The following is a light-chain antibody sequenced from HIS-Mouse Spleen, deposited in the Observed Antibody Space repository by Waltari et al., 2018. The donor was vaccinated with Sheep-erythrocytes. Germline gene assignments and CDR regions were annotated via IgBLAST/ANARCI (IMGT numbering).Light chain of an antibody. Sequence: QSALTQPRSVSGSPGQSVTISSTGTSSDACGYNFVSWYQQHPGKAPKLMIYDVSKRPSGVPDRFSGSKSGNTASLTISGLQAEDEADYYCCSYAGSYNHVFATGTKVTVL. J-gene: IGLJ1*01. V-gene: IGLV2-11*01. CDR2: DVS. CDR1: SSDACGYNF. CDR3: CSYAGSYNHV.